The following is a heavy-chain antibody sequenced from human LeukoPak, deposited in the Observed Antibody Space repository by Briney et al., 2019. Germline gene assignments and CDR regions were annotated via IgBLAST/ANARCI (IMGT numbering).Heavy chain of an antibody. D-gene: IGHD6-19*01. V-gene: IGHV3-23*01. CDR3: ASYSSGWRGYYYYGMDV. Sequence: PGGSLRLSCAASGFTFSSYAMSWVRQAPGKGLEWVSAISGSGGSTYYADSVKGRFTISRDNSKNTLYLQMNSLRAEDTAVYYCASYSSGWRGYYYYGMDVWGQGTTVTVSS. CDR1: GFTFSSYA. CDR2: ISGSGGST. J-gene: IGHJ6*02.